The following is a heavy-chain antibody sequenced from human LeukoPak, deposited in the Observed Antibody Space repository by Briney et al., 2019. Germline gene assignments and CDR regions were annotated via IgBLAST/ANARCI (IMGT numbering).Heavy chain of an antibody. Sequence: GGSLRLSCAASGFTFSDSFMNWIRQAPGKGLEWLSYISHSGSNLDYAESVRGRFTISRDNANHSLYLQINSLRAEDTAVYYCARGDSSGVPDYWGQGTLVTVSS. J-gene: IGHJ4*02. CDR1: GFTFSDSF. CDR3: ARGDSSGVPDY. CDR2: ISHSGSNL. D-gene: IGHD3-22*01. V-gene: IGHV3-11*01.